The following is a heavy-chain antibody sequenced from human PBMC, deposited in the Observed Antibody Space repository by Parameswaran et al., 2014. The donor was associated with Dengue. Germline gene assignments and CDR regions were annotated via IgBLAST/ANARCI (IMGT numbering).Heavy chain of an antibody. D-gene: IGHD2-2*01. V-gene: IGHV3-30*04. Sequence: VRQAPGKGLEWVAVISYDGSNKYYADSVKGRFTISRDNSKNTLYLQMNSLRAEDTAVYYCARDRGYCSSTSCPDNWFDPWGQGTLVTVSS. CDR2: ISYDGSNK. J-gene: IGHJ5*02. CDR3: ARDRGYCSSTSCPDNWFDP.